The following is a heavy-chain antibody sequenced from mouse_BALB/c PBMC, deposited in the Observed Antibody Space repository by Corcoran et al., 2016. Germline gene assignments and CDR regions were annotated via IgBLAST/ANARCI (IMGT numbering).Heavy chain of an antibody. CDR1: GYTFTSYV. CDR3: ARGDGYGDWYFDV. D-gene: IGHD2-2*01. J-gene: IGHJ1*01. CDR2: INPYNDGT. V-gene: IGHV1S136*01. Sequence: EVQLQQSGTELVKPGASVKMSCKASGYTFTSYVMHWVKQKPGQGLEWIGYINPYNDGTKYNEKFKGKATLTSDKSSSTAYMELSSLTSEDPAVYYCARGDGYGDWYFDVLGAWTTVTVSS.